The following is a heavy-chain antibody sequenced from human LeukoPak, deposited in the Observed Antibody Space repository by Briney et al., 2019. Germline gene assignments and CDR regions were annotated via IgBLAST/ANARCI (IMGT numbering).Heavy chain of an antibody. D-gene: IGHD6-19*01. V-gene: IGHV4-59*01. CDR2: IYYSGST. CDR3: ARPRYSSGWYSL. CDR1: GGSISSYF. J-gene: IGHJ4*02. Sequence: SETLSLTCTVSGGSISSYFWSWIRQPPGKGLEWIGYIYYSGSTNYNPSLKSRVTISVDTSKNHFSLKLSSVTAADTAVYYCARPRYSSGWYSLWGQGTLVTVSS.